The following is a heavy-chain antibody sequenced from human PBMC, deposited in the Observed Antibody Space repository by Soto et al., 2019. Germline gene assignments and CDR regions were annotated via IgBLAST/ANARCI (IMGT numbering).Heavy chain of an antibody. V-gene: IGHV3-23*01. J-gene: IGHJ4*02. CDR1: GVTFSNYA. Sequence: GGSLRLSCTVSGVTFSNYAMNWVRQAPGKGLEWVSSLSGSGGTTYYADSVKGRFLISRDNSKNTLYLLMNSLRAEDTALYYCAKQRADYGSGADTFYFDSWGQGALVTVSS. CDR2: LSGSGGTT. D-gene: IGHD3-10*01. CDR3: AKQRADYGSGADTFYFDS.